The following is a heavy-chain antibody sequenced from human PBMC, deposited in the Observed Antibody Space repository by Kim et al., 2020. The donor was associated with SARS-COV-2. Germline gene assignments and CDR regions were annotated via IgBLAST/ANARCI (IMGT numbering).Heavy chain of an antibody. J-gene: IGHJ6*03. CDR3: PAPILGLGPIYYYYNMDV. CDR1: GGSLSGYS. CDR2: INHSGGT. D-gene: IGHD2-2*01. Sequence: SETLSLTCVVYGGSLSGYSWNWIRQPPGKGLEWIGEINHSGGTNYSPSLKSRVTMSIDTSKNQFSLRLSSVYCARGHIVVVPAPILGLGPIYYYYNMDV. V-gene: IGHV4-34*01.